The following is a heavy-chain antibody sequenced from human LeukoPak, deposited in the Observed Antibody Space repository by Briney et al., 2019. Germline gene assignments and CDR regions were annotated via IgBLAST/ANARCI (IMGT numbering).Heavy chain of an antibody. V-gene: IGHV1-8*01. CDR2: MNPNGIAA. CDR3: AREGDYGDYVAPIDY. J-gene: IGHJ4*02. Sequence: GASVKVSCKASGYPFSIYDVNWVRQAAGQGLEWLGWMNPNGIAAGYSQKFQDRVTLTMDTSTSTAYMELSSLRSEDTAVYYCAREGDYGDYVAPIDYWGQGTLVTVSS. CDR1: GYPFSIYD. D-gene: IGHD4-17*01.